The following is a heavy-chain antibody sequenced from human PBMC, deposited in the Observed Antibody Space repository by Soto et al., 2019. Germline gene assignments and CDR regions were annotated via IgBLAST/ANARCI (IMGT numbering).Heavy chain of an antibody. CDR2: IYWNDDK. V-gene: IGHV2-5*01. CDR3: AHKLRYLDNLDV. J-gene: IGHJ6*01. Sequence: QITLEESAPTLVRPTQTLTLSCIFSGFSLSTGGVAVGWIRQPPGKALEWLALIYWNDDKLYSPSLKTRLTVTKDTSKNQVVLTMTNVDPVDTATYYCAHKLRYLDNLDVWGRGTTVTVSS. CDR1: GFSLSTGGVA. D-gene: IGHD3-9*01.